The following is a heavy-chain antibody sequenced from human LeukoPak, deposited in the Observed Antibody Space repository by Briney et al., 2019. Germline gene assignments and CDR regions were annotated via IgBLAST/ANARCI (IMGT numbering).Heavy chain of an antibody. J-gene: IGHJ4*02. CDR1: GDSISNTNYY. CDR3: ARMIVASNTYYFDY. CDR2: IYYGGST. D-gene: IGHD5-12*01. V-gene: IGHV4-39*01. Sequence: SETLSLTCTVSGDSISNTNYYWGWIRQPSGKGLEWIGSIYYGGSTDYNPSLKSRVTISVDTSKNQFSLKLSSVTAADTAVYYCARMIVASNTYYFDYWGQGTLVTVSS.